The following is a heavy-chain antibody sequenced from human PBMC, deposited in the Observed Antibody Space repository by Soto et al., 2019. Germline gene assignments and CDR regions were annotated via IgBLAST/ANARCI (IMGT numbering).Heavy chain of an antibody. V-gene: IGHV3-33*01. J-gene: IGHJ6*02. D-gene: IGHD6-6*01. CDR2: IWYDGSNK. Sequence: GGSLRLSCAASGFTFSSYGMHWVRQAPGKGLEWVAVIWYDGSNKYYADSVKGRFTISRDNSKNTLYLQMNSLRAEDTAVYYCARVKRSSSGYYYYYRMDVWGQGTTVTVSS. CDR3: ARVKRSSSGYYYYYRMDV. CDR1: GFTFSSYG.